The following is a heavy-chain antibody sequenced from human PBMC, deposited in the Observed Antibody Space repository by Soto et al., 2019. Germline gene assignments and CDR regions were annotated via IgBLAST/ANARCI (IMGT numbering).Heavy chain of an antibody. Sequence: ASLKVSCKSSGGTFSSYAISWVRQAPGQGLEWMGGIIPIFGTANYAQKFQGRVTITADKSTSTAYMELSSLRSEDTAVYYCARLAYSGSYPSQFDYWGQGTLVTVSS. CDR2: IIPIFGTA. CDR3: ARLAYSGSYPSQFDY. V-gene: IGHV1-69*06. D-gene: IGHD1-26*01. J-gene: IGHJ4*02. CDR1: GGTFSSYA.